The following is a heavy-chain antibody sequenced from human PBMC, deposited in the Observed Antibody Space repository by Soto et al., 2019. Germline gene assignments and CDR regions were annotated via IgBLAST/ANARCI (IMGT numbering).Heavy chain of an antibody. CDR3: AREVFPYGSRRTNWFDP. J-gene: IGHJ5*02. CDR2: ISYDGSNK. CDR1: GFTFSSYA. D-gene: IGHD3-10*01. V-gene: IGHV3-30-3*01. Sequence: GGSLRLSCAASGFTFSSYAMHWVRQAPGKGLDWVAVISYDGSNKYYADSVKGRFTISRDNSKNTLYLQMNSLRAEDTAVYYCAREVFPYGSRRTNWFDPWGQGTLVTVSS.